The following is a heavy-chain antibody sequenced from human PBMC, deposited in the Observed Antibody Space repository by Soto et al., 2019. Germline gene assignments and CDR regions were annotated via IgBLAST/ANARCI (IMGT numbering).Heavy chain of an antibody. Sequence: QLQLQESGPGLVKPSQTLSLTCDISGDSVSSTSSIWNWIRQSPSRGLEWLGRTYYRSKWHTDYAVXGXGXXTINPATPKNQVFLQLSSVTPDDTAVYFCARDLHGTYYYDSWGQGTLVTVSS. D-gene: IGHD1-1*01. J-gene: IGHJ4*02. V-gene: IGHV6-1*01. CDR2: TYYRSKWHT. CDR1: GDSVSSTSSI. CDR3: ARDLHGTYYYDS.